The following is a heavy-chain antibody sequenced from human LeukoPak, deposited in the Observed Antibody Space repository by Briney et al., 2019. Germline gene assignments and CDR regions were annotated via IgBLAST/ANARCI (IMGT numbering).Heavy chain of an antibody. CDR3: ARVGAAAGVDY. D-gene: IGHD6-13*01. J-gene: IGHJ4*02. V-gene: IGHV4-4*07. Sequence: PSETLSLTCTVSGGSISSYYWSWIRQPAGKGLEWIGRVYTSGSTNYNPSLKSRVTMSVDTSMNRFSLKLNSVTAADTAVYYCARVGAAAGVDYWGQGTLVTVSS. CDR1: GGSISSYY. CDR2: VYTSGST.